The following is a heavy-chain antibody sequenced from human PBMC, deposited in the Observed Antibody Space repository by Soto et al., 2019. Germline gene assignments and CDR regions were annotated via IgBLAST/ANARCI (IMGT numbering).Heavy chain of an antibody. CDR1: GYTFSDYT. J-gene: IGHJ6*03. D-gene: IGHD3-22*01. CDR2: INADNRNT. Sequence: QVQLVQSGAEVKKPGASVKVSCKASGYTFSDYTIQWVLQAPRQRLEWMGWINADNRNTKYSQSFQDRVTITSDTSASTAYMELSSLRSEDTAVYYCARGGYPSRYYSYMDVWGEGTTVTVSS. V-gene: IGHV1-3*01. CDR3: ARGGYPSRYYSYMDV.